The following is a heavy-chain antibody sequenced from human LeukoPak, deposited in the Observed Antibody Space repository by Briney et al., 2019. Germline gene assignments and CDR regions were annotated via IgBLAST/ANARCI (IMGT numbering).Heavy chain of an antibody. CDR3: ARDVGYFRFDY. J-gene: IGHJ4*02. CDR2: ISGSGSST. D-gene: IGHD5-18*01. Sequence: GGSLRLSCAASGFTFSSYAMSWVRQAPGKGLEWVSGISGSGSSTYYADSVKGRLTISRDNSKNTLYLQMNNLRAEDTAVYYCARDVGYFRFDYWGQGTLVTVSS. CDR1: GFTFSSYA. V-gene: IGHV3-23*01.